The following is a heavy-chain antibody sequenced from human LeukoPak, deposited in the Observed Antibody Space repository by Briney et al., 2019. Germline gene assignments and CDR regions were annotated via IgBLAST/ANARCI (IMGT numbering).Heavy chain of an antibody. J-gene: IGHJ4*02. D-gene: IGHD2-2*02. CDR1: GFTFSSYS. CDR2: ISSSSSYI. Sequence: PGGSLRLSCAASGFTFSSYSMNWVRPAPGKGLEWVSSISSSSSYIYYADSVKGRFTISRDNAKNSLYLQMNSLRAEDTAVYYCASGFYCSSTSCYRFDYWGQGTLVTVSS. V-gene: IGHV3-21*01. CDR3: ASGFYCSSTSCYRFDY.